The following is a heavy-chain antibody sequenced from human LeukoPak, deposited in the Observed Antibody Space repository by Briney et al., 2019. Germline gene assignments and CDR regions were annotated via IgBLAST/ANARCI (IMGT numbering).Heavy chain of an antibody. CDR3: AKDRTRSSIAARPGFDY. J-gene: IGHJ4*02. Sequence: PGGSLRLSCAASGFTFSSYAMSWVRQPPGKGLEWVSAISGSGGSTYYADSVKGRFTISRDNSKNTLYLQMNTLRAEDTAVYNCAKDRTRSSIAARPGFDYWGQGTLVTVSS. V-gene: IGHV3-23*01. D-gene: IGHD6-6*01. CDR1: GFTFSSYA. CDR2: ISGSGGST.